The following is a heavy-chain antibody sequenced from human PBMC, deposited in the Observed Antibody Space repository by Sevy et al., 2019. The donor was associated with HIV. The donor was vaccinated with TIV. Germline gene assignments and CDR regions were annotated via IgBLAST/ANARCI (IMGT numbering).Heavy chain of an antibody. CDR3: ARGKVQYYMDV. V-gene: IGHV3-7*03. CDR2: IKQDGSGK. J-gene: IGHJ6*03. CDR1: GFTFSSYW. Sequence: GGSLRLSCAASGFTFSSYWMSWVRQAPGKGLEWVANIKQDGSGKYYVDSVKGRFTISRDNAKNSLYLQMNSLRAEDTAGYYCARGKVQYYMDVWGKGNTVTVSS. D-gene: IGHD1-1*01.